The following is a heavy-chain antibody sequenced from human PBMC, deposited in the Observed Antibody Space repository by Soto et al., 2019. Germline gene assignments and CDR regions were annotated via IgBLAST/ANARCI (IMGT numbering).Heavy chain of an antibody. V-gene: IGHV3-23*01. J-gene: IGHJ4*02. CDR3: AKDYGDWWYYLDY. D-gene: IGHD4-17*01. CDR2: ISGSGGST. CDR1: GFTFSSYA. Sequence: EVQLLESGGGLVQPGGSLRLSCAASGFTFSSYAMSWVRQAPGQGLEWVSAISGSGGSTKYADSVKGRFTNSRDNSKNTLYVQMNSLRAEDTAVYYCAKDYGDWWYYLDYWGQGTLVTVSS.